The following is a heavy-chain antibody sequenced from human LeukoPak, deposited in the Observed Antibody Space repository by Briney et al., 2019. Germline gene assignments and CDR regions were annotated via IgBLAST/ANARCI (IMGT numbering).Heavy chain of an antibody. J-gene: IGHJ4*02. CDR2: ISGSSAYI. CDR3: ASHQYPMGF. CDR1: GFAFSSNT. D-gene: IGHD2-2*01. Sequence: GGSLRLSCAASGFAFSSNTMNWVRQAPGKGLEWVSSISGSSAYIYYADSMKGRFTISRDNAKKSLYLQMNSLRAEDTAVYYCASHQYPMGFWGQGTLVTVSS. V-gene: IGHV3-21*01.